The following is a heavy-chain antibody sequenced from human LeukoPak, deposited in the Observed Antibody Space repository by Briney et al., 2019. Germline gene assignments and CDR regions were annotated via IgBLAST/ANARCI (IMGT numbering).Heavy chain of an antibody. D-gene: IGHD6-13*01. CDR3: ARHISAASRFDY. CDR1: GGSLSSYY. CDR2: IFYSGNT. V-gene: IGHV4-59*08. J-gene: IGHJ4*02. Sequence: SETVSLTCTVSGGSLSSYYWSWIRQPPGKGLERIGYIFYSGNTNYNPSLKSRVTISVDTFKNQLSLRLSSVTAADTAVYYCARHISAASRFDYWGQGSLVTVSS.